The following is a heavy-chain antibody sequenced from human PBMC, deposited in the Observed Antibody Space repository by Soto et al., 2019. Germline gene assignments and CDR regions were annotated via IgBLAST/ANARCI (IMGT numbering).Heavy chain of an antibody. V-gene: IGHV1-18*01. CDR3: ARDRTNRRVYPRSFDP. CDR1: GYTFTSYG. CDR2: ISAYNGNT. J-gene: IGHJ5*02. Sequence: ASVKVSCKASGYTFTSYGISWVRQAPGQGLEWMGWISAYNGNTNYAQKLQGRVTMTTDTSTSTAYMELRSLRSDDTAVYYFARDRTNRRVYPRSFDPWGQGTLVTVSS. D-gene: IGHD6-6*01.